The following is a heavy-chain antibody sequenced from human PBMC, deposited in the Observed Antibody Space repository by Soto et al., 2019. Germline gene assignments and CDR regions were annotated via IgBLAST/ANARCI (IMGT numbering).Heavy chain of an antibody. CDR3: ARRDRGKGAFDI. V-gene: IGHV3-30-3*01. CDR1: GFTFSSYA. Sequence: QVQLVESGGGVVQPGRSLRLSCAASGFTFSSYAMHWVRQAPGKGLEWVAVISYDGSNKYYADSVKGRFTISRDNSKNTLYLQMNSLRAEDTAVYYCARRDRGKGAFDIWGQGTMVTVSS. CDR2: ISYDGSNK. D-gene: IGHD3-16*01. J-gene: IGHJ3*02.